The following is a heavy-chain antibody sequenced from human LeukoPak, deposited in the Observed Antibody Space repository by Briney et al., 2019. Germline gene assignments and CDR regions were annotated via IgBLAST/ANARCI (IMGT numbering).Heavy chain of an antibody. Sequence: GGSLRLSCAASGFTFDDYAMHWVRQVPGKGLEWVSGISWNSGSIGYADSVKGRFTISRGNAKNSLYLQMNSLRAEDTALYYCAAGNALVSYFYGLDVWGQGTTVTVSS. CDR3: AAGNALVSYFYGLDV. CDR2: ISWNSGSI. V-gene: IGHV3-9*01. J-gene: IGHJ6*02. CDR1: GFTFDDYA. D-gene: IGHD1-14*01.